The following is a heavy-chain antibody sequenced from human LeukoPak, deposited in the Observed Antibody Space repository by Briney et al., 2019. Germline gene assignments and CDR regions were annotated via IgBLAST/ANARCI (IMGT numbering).Heavy chain of an antibody. CDR3: ATYRQVLLPFES. CDR1: GFTFSSYS. Sequence: GGSLRLSCAASGFTFSSYSMSWVRQAPGKGLEWVSTISGSGGSTYYADSVKGRFTISRDNSKSTLSLQMNSLRAEDTAIYYCATYRQVLLPFESWGQGTLVTVSS. D-gene: IGHD2-8*02. V-gene: IGHV3-23*01. J-gene: IGHJ4*02. CDR2: ISGSGGST.